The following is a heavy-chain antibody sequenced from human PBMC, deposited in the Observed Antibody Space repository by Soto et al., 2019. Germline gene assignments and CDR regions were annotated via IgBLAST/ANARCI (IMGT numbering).Heavy chain of an antibody. V-gene: IGHV4-39*01. D-gene: IGHD3-10*01. Sequence: QLQLQESGPRLVKPSETLSLICSVSGGSIRSGSNYWAWIRQPPGKGLDWIGTVYYNGHTYYNASLKSRVTISADTSKNQFSLKLSSVSAADTAVYYCVRQTIVRGVLSWFDPWGQGTLVTVSS. CDR3: VRQTIVRGVLSWFDP. CDR2: VYYNGHT. CDR1: GGSIRSGSNY. J-gene: IGHJ5*02.